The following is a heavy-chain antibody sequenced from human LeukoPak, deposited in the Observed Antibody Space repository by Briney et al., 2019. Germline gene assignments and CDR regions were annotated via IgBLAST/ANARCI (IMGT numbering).Heavy chain of an antibody. CDR1: GFIFSNYG. J-gene: IGHJ4*02. CDR3: AREWGRIAVAGGPGY. CDR2: IWYEGQTK. V-gene: IGHV3-33*01. D-gene: IGHD6-19*01. Sequence: PGESLRLSCEASGFIFSNYGMHWVRQAPGKGLEWLALIWYEGQTKFYADSVKGRFTISRGNSGNTLFLHMTNLRVEDTAVYYCAREWGRIAVAGGPGYWGQGALVTVSS.